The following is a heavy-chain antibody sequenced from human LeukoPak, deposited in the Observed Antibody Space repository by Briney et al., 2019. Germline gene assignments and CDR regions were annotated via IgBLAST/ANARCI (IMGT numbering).Heavy chain of an antibody. D-gene: IGHD3-3*01. J-gene: IGHJ4*02. CDR2: ISSSSSYI. V-gene: IGHV3-21*01. CDR1: GFTFSSYS. CDR3: ARTARDDFWSGHDY. Sequence: GGSLRLSCAASGFTFSSYSMNWVRQAPGKGLEWVSSISSSSSYIYYADSVKGRFTISRDNAKNSLYLQMNSLRAEDTAVYYCARTARDDFWSGHDYWGQGTLVTVSS.